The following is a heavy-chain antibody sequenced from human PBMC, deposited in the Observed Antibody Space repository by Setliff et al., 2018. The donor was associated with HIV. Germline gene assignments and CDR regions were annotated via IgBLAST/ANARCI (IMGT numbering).Heavy chain of an antibody. Sequence: SETLSLTCAVSGDSMINDRYFWSWFRQAPGKGLEWIGNILHRGTTYYNPSLNSRVTMSVDTSKNQFSLELSSVTAADTAVYYCARDGGTYASGDAFDIWGQGTMVTVSS. J-gene: IGHJ3*02. CDR2: ILHRGTT. CDR1: GDSMINDRYF. CDR3: ARDGGTYASGDAFDI. D-gene: IGHD3-16*01. V-gene: IGHV4-39*07.